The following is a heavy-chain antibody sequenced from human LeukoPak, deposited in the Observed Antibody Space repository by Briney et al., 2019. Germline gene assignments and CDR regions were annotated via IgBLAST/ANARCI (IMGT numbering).Heavy chain of an antibody. CDR2: IFYVGST. J-gene: IGHJ2*01. D-gene: IGHD2-2*03. CDR1: GCSISSSIYY. CDR3: ARWIESYDWYFDL. Sequence: SETLSLTCTVSGCSISSSIYYWGWIRQPPGKGLEWIGSIFYVGSTYSNPSLKSRVTISVDTSKNQFSLRLSSVTDADTAVYYCARWIESYDWYFDLWGRGTLVTVAS. V-gene: IGHV4-39*01.